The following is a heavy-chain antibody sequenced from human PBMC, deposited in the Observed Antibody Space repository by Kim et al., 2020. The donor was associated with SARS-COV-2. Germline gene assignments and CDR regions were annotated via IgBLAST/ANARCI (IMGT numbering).Heavy chain of an antibody. V-gene: IGHV4-34*01. D-gene: IGHD2-21*02. CDR3: ARVAYCGGDCYSLYYYYGMDV. CDR1: GGSFSGYY. Sequence: SETLSLTCAVYGGSFSGYYWSWIRQPPGKGLEWIGEINHSGSTNYNPSLKSRVTISVDTSKNQFSLKLSSVTAADTAVYYCARVAYCGGDCYSLYYYYGMDVWGQGTTVTVSS. J-gene: IGHJ6*02. CDR2: INHSGST.